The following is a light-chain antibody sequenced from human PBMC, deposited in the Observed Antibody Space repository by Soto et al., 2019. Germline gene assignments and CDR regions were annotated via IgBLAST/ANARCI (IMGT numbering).Light chain of an antibody. Sequence: AIRMTPSPSSVAPSKGDRVSINXRASHGLTMYLAWYQQKPGXAPKXXXYAXATLQSGVPSRFSGSGSGTDFTLTISCLQSDDAATYYCQHYYSYTQTFGGGTKVDIK. J-gene: IGKJ4*02. CDR3: QHYYSYTQT. CDR2: AXA. CDR1: HGLTMY. V-gene: IGKV1-8*01.